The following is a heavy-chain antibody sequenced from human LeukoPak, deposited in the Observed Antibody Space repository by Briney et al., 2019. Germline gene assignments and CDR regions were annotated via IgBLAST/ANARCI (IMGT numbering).Heavy chain of an antibody. Sequence: PGGSLRLSCAASGITFSSYAMHWVRQAPGKGLEYVSSISSNGGNTYYANSVKGRFTNSRDNSKNTLYLQMGSLRAEDMAVYYCARIRGGWYFDYWGQGTLVTVSS. CDR3: ARIRGGWYFDY. CDR2: ISSNGGNT. CDR1: GITFSSYA. V-gene: IGHV3-64*01. J-gene: IGHJ4*02. D-gene: IGHD6-19*01.